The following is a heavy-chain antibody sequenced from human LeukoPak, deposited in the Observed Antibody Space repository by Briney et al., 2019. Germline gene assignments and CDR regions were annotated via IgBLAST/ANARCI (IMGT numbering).Heavy chain of an antibody. Sequence: PGGSLRLSCAASGLTLSSSAMHWVRQAPGKGLEWVAVISSDGGNEYYADSVKGRFTISRDKSKSMVNLQMNSLRHEDTAVYYCATCPSGSSGWDPLDYWGPGTLVIVSS. CDR2: ISSDGGNE. D-gene: IGHD6-19*01. V-gene: IGHV3-30-3*01. CDR1: GLTLSSSA. CDR3: ATCPSGSSGWDPLDY. J-gene: IGHJ4*02.